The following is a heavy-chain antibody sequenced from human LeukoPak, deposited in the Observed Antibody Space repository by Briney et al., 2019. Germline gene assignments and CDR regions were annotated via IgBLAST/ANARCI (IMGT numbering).Heavy chain of an antibody. J-gene: IGHJ5*01. CDR1: GGSISTYY. D-gene: IGHD6-13*01. CDR3: ARSRLAAPNWFDS. Sequence: SDTLSLTCTVSGGSISTYYWTWIQQPAGKGLDWIGRIYNSRYTNYTPSLMSRVTMSVDTSKNQFSMKLISVTAADTAFYFCARSRLAAPNWFDSWGQGTLVSVSS. CDR2: IYNSRYT. V-gene: IGHV4-4*07.